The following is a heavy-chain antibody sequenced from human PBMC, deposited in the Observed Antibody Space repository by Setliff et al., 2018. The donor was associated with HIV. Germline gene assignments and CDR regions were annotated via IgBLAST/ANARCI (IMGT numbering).Heavy chain of an antibody. CDR2: INHSGST. CDR1: GGSFTDYY. D-gene: IGHD6-13*01. Sequence: SETLSLTCAVFGGSFTDYYWIWIRQPPGKGLEWIGEINHSGSTHYNPSLKSRVTMSLDTSKNQYSLKVNSVTAADTAVYYCARETSSSWFDYWGQGSLVTVSS. J-gene: IGHJ4*02. V-gene: IGHV4-34*01. CDR3: ARETSSSWFDY.